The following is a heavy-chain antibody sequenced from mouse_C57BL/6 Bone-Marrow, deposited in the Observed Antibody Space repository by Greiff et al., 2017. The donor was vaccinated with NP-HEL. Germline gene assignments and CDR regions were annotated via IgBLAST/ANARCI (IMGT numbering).Heavy chain of an antibody. V-gene: IGHV2-2*01. CDR2: IWSGGST. Sequence: VQLQESGPGLVQPSQSLSITCTVSGFSLTSYGVHWVRQSPGKGLEWLGVIWSGGSTDYNAAFISRLSISKDNSKSQVFFKMNSLQADDTAIYYCARNYYYGSSLWFAYWGQGTLVTVSA. D-gene: IGHD1-1*01. CDR1: GFSLTSYG. J-gene: IGHJ3*01. CDR3: ARNYYYGSSLWFAY.